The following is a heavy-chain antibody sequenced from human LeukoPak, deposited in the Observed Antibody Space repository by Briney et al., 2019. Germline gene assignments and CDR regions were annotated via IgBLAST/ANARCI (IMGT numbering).Heavy chain of an antibody. V-gene: IGHV4-4*09. D-gene: IGHD7-27*01. CDR2: IYTSGST. CDR1: GGSISSYY. CDR3: ARGLTGDLSFDY. Sequence: SETLSLTCTVSGGSISSYYWSWIRQPPGKGLEWIGYIYTSGSTNYNPSLKSRVTISVDTSKNQFSLKLSSVTAADTAVYYCARGLTGDLSFDYWGREPWSPSPQ. J-gene: IGHJ4*02.